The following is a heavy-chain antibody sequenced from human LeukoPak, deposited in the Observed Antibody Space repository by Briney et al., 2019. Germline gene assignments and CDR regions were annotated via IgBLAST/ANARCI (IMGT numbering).Heavy chain of an antibody. D-gene: IGHD1-26*01. J-gene: IGHJ6*03. Sequence: PGGSLRLSCAASGFTFSSYGMHWVRQAPGKGLEWVAVISYDGSNKYYADSVKGRFTISRDNPKNTLYLQMNSLRAEDTAVYYCARSYLGATSYYYYYMDVWGKGTTVTVSS. CDR1: GFTFSSYG. CDR3: ARSYLGATSYYYYYMDV. CDR2: ISYDGSNK. V-gene: IGHV3-30*03.